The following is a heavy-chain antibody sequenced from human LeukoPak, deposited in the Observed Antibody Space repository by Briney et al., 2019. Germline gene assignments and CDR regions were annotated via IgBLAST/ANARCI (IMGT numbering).Heavy chain of an antibody. J-gene: IGHJ4*02. Sequence: GSLRLSCAASGFTFSSYWMSWVRQAPGKGLEWVANIKQDGSEIYYVDSVKGRLTISRDNAKNSLYLQMNSLRAEDTAVYYCARDKIVGATHFDYWGQGTLVTVSS. V-gene: IGHV3-7*01. CDR2: IKQDGSEI. D-gene: IGHD1-26*01. CDR1: GFTFSSYW. CDR3: ARDKIVGATHFDY.